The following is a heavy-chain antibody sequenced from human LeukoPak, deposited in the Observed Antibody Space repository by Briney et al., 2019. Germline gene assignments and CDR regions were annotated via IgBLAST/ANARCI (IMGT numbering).Heavy chain of an antibody. Sequence: ASVKVSCKASGYTFTGYYMHWVRQAPGQGLEWMGWINPNSGGTNYAQKFQGRVTMTRDTSISTAYMELSRLRSDDTAVYYCARSSRPQTTVTTWEYLGFLNYYYYMDVWGKGTTVTISS. J-gene: IGHJ6*03. D-gene: IGHD4-17*01. CDR1: GYTFTGYY. CDR3: ARSSRPQTTVTTWEYLGFLNYYYYMDV. V-gene: IGHV1-2*02. CDR2: INPNSGGT.